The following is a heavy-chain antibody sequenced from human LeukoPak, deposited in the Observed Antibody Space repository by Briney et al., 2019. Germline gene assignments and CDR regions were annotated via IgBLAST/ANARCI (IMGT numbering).Heavy chain of an antibody. V-gene: IGHV4-59*01. CDR1: GGSISSYY. Sequence: PSETLSLTCTVSGGSISSYYWSWIRQPPGKGLEWIGYIYYSGSTIYNPSLKSRVTISVDTSKNQFSLKLSSVTAADTAAYYCARTMYSSSWEYYYYYYMDVWGKGTTVTVSS. J-gene: IGHJ6*03. CDR3: ARTMYSSSWEYYYYYYMDV. D-gene: IGHD6-13*01. CDR2: IYYSGST.